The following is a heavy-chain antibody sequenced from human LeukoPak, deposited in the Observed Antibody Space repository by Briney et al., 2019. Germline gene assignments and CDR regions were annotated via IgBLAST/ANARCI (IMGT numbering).Heavy chain of an antibody. CDR2: IYHSGST. CDR3: ARSRGYSVTADY. J-gene: IGHJ4*02. V-gene: IGHV4-38-2*02. Sequence: TSETLSLTCTVSGYSISSGYYWGWIRQPPGKGLEWIGSIYHSGSTYYNPSLKSRVTISVDTSKNQFSLKLSSVTAADTAVYYCARSRGYSVTADYWGQGTLVTVSS. D-gene: IGHD5-18*01. CDR1: GYSISSGYY.